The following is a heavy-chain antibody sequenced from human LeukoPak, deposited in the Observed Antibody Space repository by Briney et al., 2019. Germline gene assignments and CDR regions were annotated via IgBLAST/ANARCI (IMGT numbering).Heavy chain of an antibody. Sequence: GGSLRLSCAASGFTFSSYEMNWVRQAPGKGLEWVSYISSSGTTIYYADSVKGRFTISRDNAKNPLYLQMNSLRAEDTAVYYCASLPSPTDVWGKGTTVTVSS. V-gene: IGHV3-48*03. CDR1: GFTFSSYE. CDR2: ISSSGTTI. CDR3: ASLPSPTDV. J-gene: IGHJ6*04.